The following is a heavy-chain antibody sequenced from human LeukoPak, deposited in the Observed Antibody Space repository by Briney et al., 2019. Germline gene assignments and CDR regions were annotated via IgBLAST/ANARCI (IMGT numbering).Heavy chain of an antibody. V-gene: IGHV4-4*07. D-gene: IGHD2-2*01. CDR2: IYSSGST. CDR1: GASLSSYY. Sequence: PSETLSLTCTVSGASLSSYYWTWIRQPAGKGLEWIGRIYSSGSTDYNPSLNSRVTISVDTSKNQFSLKLSSVTAADTAVYYCARTSAVVSWLDNWGQGTLVTVPS. J-gene: IGHJ4*02. CDR3: ARTSAVVSWLDN.